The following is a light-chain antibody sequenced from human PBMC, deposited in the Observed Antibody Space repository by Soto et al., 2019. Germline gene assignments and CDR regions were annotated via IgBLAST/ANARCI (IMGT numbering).Light chain of an antibody. Sequence: EIVMTQSPATLSVSPGERATLSCRASQSVSSNLAWYQQKPGQAPRLLIYDASTRATGIPATFSGSGSGTEYTLTISSLKSEDFAVYYCQQYNNWPSTFGQGTKVDIK. CDR2: DAS. J-gene: IGKJ2*01. CDR3: QQYNNWPST. V-gene: IGKV3-15*01. CDR1: QSVSSN.